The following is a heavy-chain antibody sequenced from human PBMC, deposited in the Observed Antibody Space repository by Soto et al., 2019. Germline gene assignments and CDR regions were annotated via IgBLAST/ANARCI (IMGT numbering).Heavy chain of an antibody. CDR1: GFTFSGHG. D-gene: IGHD2-8*01. CDR3: ALKGSVSGRVY. Sequence: EVQLEESGGGLVQPGGSLRLSCAASGFTFSGHGMNWVRQAPGKGLEWVSYISSSSSTIYYADSVKGRFTISRDNDKSSLYLQMNSLRAEDAGVYYCALKGSVSGRVYWGQGSLVTVSS. CDR2: ISSSSSTI. J-gene: IGHJ4*02. V-gene: IGHV3-48*01.